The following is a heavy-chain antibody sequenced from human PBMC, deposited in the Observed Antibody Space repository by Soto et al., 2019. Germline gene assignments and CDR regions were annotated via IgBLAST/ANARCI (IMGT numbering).Heavy chain of an antibody. CDR1: GGSISSYY. CDR3: ARAGRGYDD. J-gene: IGHJ4*02. V-gene: IGHV4-59*01. D-gene: IGHD1-1*01. Sequence: SETLSLTCTVSGGSISSYYWIWIRQPPGKGLEWIGYIYYSGSTKYNPSLKSRVTISVDTSKNQFSLQLSSVTAADTAVYYCARAGRGYDDWGQGTLVTVAS. CDR2: IYYSGST.